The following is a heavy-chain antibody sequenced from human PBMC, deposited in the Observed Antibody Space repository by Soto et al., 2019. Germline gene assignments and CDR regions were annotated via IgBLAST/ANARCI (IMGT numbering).Heavy chain of an antibody. CDR1: GFSFSSYG. J-gene: IGHJ4*02. CDR2: ISYDGSNK. D-gene: IGHD2-21*01. V-gene: IGHV3-30*18. Sequence: PGGSLRLSCAASGFSFSSYGMHWVRQAPGKWLEWVAVISYDGSNKYYADSVKGRFTISRDNSKNTLYLQMNSLRAEDTAVYYCAKDRRGRGEFDYWGQGXLVTVSS. CDR3: AKDRRGRGEFDY.